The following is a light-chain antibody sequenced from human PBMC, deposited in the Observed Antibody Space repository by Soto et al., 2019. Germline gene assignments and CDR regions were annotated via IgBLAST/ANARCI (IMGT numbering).Light chain of an antibody. Sequence: QSVLTQPPSVSAAPGQKVTISCSGSSSNIGNNHVSWYQQLPGTAPKLLIYGNNKRPSGIPDRFSGSKSGTSATLGITGLQTGDDTGLQTGDEADYYCATWDSSLSAVVFGGGTKLTVL. CDR2: GNN. CDR1: SSNIGNNH. V-gene: IGLV1-51*01. CDR3: ATWDSSLSAVV. J-gene: IGLJ2*01.